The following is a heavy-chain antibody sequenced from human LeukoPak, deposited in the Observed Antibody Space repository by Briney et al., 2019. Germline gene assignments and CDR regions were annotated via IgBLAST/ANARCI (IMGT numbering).Heavy chain of an antibody. J-gene: IGHJ4*02. CDR2: IYTSGST. Sequence: SETLSLTCTVSGGSISSGSYYWSWIRQPAGKGLEWIGRIYTSGSTYYNPSLKSRVTISVDTSKNQFSLKLSSVTAADTAVYYCARTEYSSGWPVGFFDYWGQGTLVTVSS. CDR3: ARTEYSSGWPVGFFDY. D-gene: IGHD6-19*01. V-gene: IGHV4-61*02. CDR1: GGSISSGSYY.